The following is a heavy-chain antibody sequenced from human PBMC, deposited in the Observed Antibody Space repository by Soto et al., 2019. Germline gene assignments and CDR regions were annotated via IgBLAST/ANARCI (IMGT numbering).Heavy chain of an antibody. CDR2: ISSSSSYI. V-gene: IGHV3-21*01. CDR3: ARGGSSSFYYYGMDV. Sequence: GGSPRLSCAASGFTFSSYSMNWVRQAPGKGLEWVSPISSSSSYIYYADSVKGRFTISRDNAKNSLYLQMNSLRAEDTAVYYCARGGSSSFYYYGMDVWGQGTTVTVSS. D-gene: IGHD6-6*01. CDR1: GFTFSSYS. J-gene: IGHJ6*02.